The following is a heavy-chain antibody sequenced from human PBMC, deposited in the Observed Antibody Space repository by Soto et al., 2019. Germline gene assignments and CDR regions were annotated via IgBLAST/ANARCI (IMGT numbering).Heavy chain of an antibody. CDR2: YGGSGGSR. V-gene: IGHV3-23*01. CDR3: VKFRGRAYPYYYMDV. D-gene: IGHD3-10*01. CDR1: GFTFSTYG. Sequence: DVQLLESGGGLVQWGGSLRLSCVTSGFTFSTYGMTWVRQAPGKGLEWVSYGGSGGSRYYAESVKGRFTISRDNSKNTLSLEINSLRAEDTATYYCVKFRGRAYPYYYMDVWGKGTTVTVSS. J-gene: IGHJ6*03.